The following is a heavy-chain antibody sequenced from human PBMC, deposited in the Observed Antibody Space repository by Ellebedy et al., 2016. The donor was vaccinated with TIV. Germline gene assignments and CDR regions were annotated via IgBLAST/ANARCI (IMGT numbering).Heavy chain of an antibody. CDR3: VRDRSVFFDP. D-gene: IGHD5/OR15-5a*01. CDR2: VSHSGST. J-gene: IGHJ5*01. CDR1: GASFPTDY. Sequence: MPSETLSLTCTVSGASFPTDYWTWVRQPPGEGLQWIGYVSHSGSTHYSPSLESRVTMSLDTSNNQFSLKLRSVTAADTGMYYCVRDRSVFFDPWGQGTLVIVSS. V-gene: IGHV4-59*12.